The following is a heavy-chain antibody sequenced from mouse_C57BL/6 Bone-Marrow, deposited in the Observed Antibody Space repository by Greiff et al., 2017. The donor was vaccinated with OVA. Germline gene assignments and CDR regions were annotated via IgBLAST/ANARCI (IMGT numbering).Heavy chain of an antibody. D-gene: IGHD1-1*02. CDR2: IHHNSGST. CDR3: ARCYDYYAMDY. J-gene: IGHJ4*01. CDR1: GYTFTSYW. Sequence: VQLQQPGAELVKPGASVKLSCKASGYTFTSYWMHWVKQRPGQGLEWIGMIHHNSGSTNYNEKFKSKATLTVDKTSSTAYMQLSSLTSEDSAVYYCARCYDYYAMDYWGQGTSVTVSS. V-gene: IGHV1-64*01.